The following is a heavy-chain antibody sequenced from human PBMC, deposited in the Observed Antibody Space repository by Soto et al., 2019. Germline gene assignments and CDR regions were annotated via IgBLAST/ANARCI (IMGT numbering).Heavy chain of an antibody. CDR2: ISYDGSNK. CDR3: AKDSTVASTIFVAY. D-gene: IGHD3-9*01. V-gene: IGHV3-30*18. CDR1: GFTFSSFA. Sequence: PGGSLRLSCAASGFTFSSFAMHWVRQAPGKGLEWVAVISYDGSNKYYADSVKGRFTISRDNSKNTLYLQMNSLRAEDTAVYYCAKDSTVASTIFVAYWGQGTLVTVSS. J-gene: IGHJ4*02.